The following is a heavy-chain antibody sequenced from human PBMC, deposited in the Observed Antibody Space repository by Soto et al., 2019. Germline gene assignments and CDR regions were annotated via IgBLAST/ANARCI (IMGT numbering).Heavy chain of an antibody. CDR2: IIPIFGTA. Sequence: QVQLVQSGAEVKKPGSSVKVSCKASGGTFSSYAISWVRQAPGQGLEWMGGIIPIFGTANYAQKFQGRVTITADESTSTAYMELRSLRSEDTAVYYCASGAITMVRGVPTYGMDVWGQGTTVTVSS. CDR3: ASGAITMVRGVPTYGMDV. D-gene: IGHD3-10*01. J-gene: IGHJ6*02. V-gene: IGHV1-69*01. CDR1: GGTFSSYA.